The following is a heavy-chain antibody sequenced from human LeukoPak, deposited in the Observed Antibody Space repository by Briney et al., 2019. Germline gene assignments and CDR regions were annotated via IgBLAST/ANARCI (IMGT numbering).Heavy chain of an antibody. Sequence: PGGSLRLSCAASGFTFSSYGMHWVRQAPGKGLEWVAVISYDGSNKYYADSVKGRFTISRDSSKNTLYLQMNSLRAEDTAVYYCANFLTKGYYDSSGYWGQGTLVTVSS. V-gene: IGHV3-30*18. CDR3: ANFLTKGYYDSSGY. D-gene: IGHD3-22*01. CDR2: ISYDGSNK. CDR1: GFTFSSYG. J-gene: IGHJ4*02.